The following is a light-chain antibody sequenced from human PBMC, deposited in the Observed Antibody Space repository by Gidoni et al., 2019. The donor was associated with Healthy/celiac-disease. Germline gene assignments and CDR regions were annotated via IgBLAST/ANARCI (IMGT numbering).Light chain of an antibody. CDR1: QSVSSY. Sequence: EIVLTQYPATLSLSPGERATLSCRASQSVSSYLAWYQHKPGQAPRLLIYDASNRATGIPARFSGSGSGTDFTLTISSLEPEDFAVYYCQQRSNWPPALTFXGXTKVEIK. CDR3: QQRSNWPPALT. V-gene: IGKV3-11*01. J-gene: IGKJ4*01. CDR2: DAS.